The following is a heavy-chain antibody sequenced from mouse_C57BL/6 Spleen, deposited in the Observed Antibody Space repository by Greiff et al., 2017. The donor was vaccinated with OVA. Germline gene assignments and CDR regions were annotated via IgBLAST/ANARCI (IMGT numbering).Heavy chain of an antibody. CDR1: GFTFSSYT. V-gene: IGHV5-9*01. CDR3: ARHRDGYYAWFAY. J-gene: IGHJ3*01. CDR2: ISGGGGNT. D-gene: IGHD2-3*01. Sequence: EVKLVESGGGLVKPGGSLKLSCAASGFTFSSYTMSWVRQTPEKRLEWVATISGGGGNTYYPDSVKGRFTISRDNAKNTLYLQMSSLRSEDTALYYCARHRDGYYAWFAYWGQGTLVTVSA.